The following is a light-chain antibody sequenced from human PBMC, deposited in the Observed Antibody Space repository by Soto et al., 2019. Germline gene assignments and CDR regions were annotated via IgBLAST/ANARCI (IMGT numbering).Light chain of an antibody. V-gene: IGLV2-14*03. CDR2: DVN. J-gene: IGLJ2*01. CDR1: SSDVGGYNY. CDR3: SSHSSSITRVV. Sequence: QSALTQPASMSGAPGQSITISCTGTSSDVGGYNYVSWYRQHPGKAPKLMIYDVNNRPSGVSNRFSGSKSGNTASLTISGLQAEDEADYYCSSHSSSITRVVFGGGTKLTVL.